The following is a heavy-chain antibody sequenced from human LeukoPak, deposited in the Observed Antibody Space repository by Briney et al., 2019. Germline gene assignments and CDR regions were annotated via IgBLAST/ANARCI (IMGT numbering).Heavy chain of an antibody. V-gene: IGHV4-4*02. J-gene: IGHJ4*02. D-gene: IGHD2-21*01. CDR1: GGSISSSNW. Sequence: SETLSLTCAVSGGSISSSNWWSWVRQPPGKGLEWIGEIYHSGTTNYNPSLKSRVTISVDKSKSQFSLRLSSVTAADTAVYYCARGLWWSYFDYWGQGTLVTVSS. CDR3: ARGLWWSYFDY. CDR2: IYHSGTT.